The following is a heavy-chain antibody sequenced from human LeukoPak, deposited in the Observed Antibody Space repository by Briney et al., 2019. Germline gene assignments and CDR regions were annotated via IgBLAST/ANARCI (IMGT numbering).Heavy chain of an antibody. CDR2: ISSSSSTV. J-gene: IGHJ4*02. CDR1: GFTFSGYS. D-gene: IGHD1-26*01. Sequence: GGSLRLSCVLSGFTFSGYSMIWVRQAPAKGLEWISYISSSSSTVYYADSVKGRFTISRDNAKNSLYLQMDSLRDEDTAVYYCARETAYSFDYWGQGTLVTVSS. CDR3: ARETAYSFDY. V-gene: IGHV3-48*02.